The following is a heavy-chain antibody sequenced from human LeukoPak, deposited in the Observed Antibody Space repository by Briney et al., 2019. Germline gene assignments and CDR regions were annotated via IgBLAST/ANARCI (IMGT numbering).Heavy chain of an antibody. V-gene: IGHV4-39*01. J-gene: IGHJ4*02. CDR3: ARQGHSSSYSLDYFDY. Sequence: PSETLSLTCTVSGGSISSSSYYWGWIRQPPGKGLEWIGSISYSGSTYYNASLKSRITMSEDTSKNRFSLKMTSVTAADTAVYYCARQGHSSSYSLDYFDYWGRGTLVTVSS. CDR2: ISYSGST. CDR1: GGSISSSSYY. D-gene: IGHD6-13*01.